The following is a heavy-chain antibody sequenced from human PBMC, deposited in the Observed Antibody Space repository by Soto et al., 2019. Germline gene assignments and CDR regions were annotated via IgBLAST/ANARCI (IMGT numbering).Heavy chain of an antibody. CDR1: GFTFGSYS. J-gene: IGHJ4*02. Sequence: GGSLRLSCAASGFTFGSYSMNWVRQAPGKGLEWVSYISSSSSTIYYADSVKGRFTISRDNAKNSLYLQMNSLRGEDTAVYYCARDPGTTRFDYWSQGTLVPVSS. CDR3: ARDPGTTRFDY. D-gene: IGHD1-1*01. CDR2: ISSSSSTI. V-gene: IGHV3-48*01.